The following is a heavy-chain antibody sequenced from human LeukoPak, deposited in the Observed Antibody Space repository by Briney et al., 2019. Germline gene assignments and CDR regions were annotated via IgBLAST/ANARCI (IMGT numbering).Heavy chain of an antibody. D-gene: IGHD3-22*01. V-gene: IGHV4-39*01. CDR1: GASISSSSYY. Sequence: SETLSLTCTVSGASISSSSYYWGWIRHPPGKGLERTQSIYYSGSTYYNPSLKSRVTISVDTSKNQFSLKLSSVTAADTAVYYCARGVQYYYDSSGFDYWGQGTLVTVSS. CDR3: ARGVQYYYDSSGFDY. CDR2: IYYSGST. J-gene: IGHJ4*02.